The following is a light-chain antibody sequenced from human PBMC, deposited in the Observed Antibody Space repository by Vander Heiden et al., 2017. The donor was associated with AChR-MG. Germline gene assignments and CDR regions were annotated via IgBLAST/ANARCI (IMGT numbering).Light chain of an antibody. J-gene: IGLJ2*01. V-gene: IGLV2-23*01. Sequence: QSALTQPASVSGSPGQSITISCTGTSSDVGSYNLVSWYQQHPGKAPKLMIYEGSKRPSGVSNRFSGSKSGNTASLTISGIQAEDEADYYCCSYAGSRGVVFGGGTKLTVL. CDR3: CSYAGSRGVV. CDR2: EGS. CDR1: SSDVGSYNL.